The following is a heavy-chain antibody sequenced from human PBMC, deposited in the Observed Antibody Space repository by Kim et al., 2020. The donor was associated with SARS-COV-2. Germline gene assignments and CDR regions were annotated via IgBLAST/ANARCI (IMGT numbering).Heavy chain of an antibody. Sequence: SVKVSCKASGGTFSSYAISWVRQAPGQGLEWMGGIIPIFGTANYAQKFQGRVTITADESTSTAYMELSSLRSEDTAVYYCAVPWAAHPRNYYYYGMDVWGQGTTVTVSS. CDR1: GGTFSSYA. CDR3: AVPWAAHPRNYYYYGMDV. J-gene: IGHJ6*02. CDR2: IIPIFGTA. V-gene: IGHV1-69*13. D-gene: IGHD6-25*01.